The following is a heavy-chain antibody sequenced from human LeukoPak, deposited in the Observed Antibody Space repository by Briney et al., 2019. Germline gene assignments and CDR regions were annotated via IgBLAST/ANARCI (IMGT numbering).Heavy chain of an antibody. CDR3: ARDLTVLMWDIVVVPAKDWFDP. CDR2: ISAYNGNT. D-gene: IGHD2-2*01. J-gene: IGHJ5*02. V-gene: IGHV1-18*04. CDR1: GYTFTGYY. Sequence: GASVKVSCKASGYTFTGYYMHWVRQAPGQGLEWMGWISAYNGNTNYAQKLQGRVTMTTDTSTSTAYMELRSLRSDDTAVYYCARDLTVLMWDIVVVPAKDWFDPWGQGTLVTVSS.